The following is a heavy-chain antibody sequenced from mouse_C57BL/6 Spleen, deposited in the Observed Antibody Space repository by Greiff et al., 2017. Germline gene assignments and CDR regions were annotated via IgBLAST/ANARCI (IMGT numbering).Heavy chain of an antibody. J-gene: IGHJ4*01. D-gene: IGHD2-3*01. V-gene: IGHV10-1*01. CDR1: GFSFNTYA. CDR2: IRSKSNNYAT. Sequence: EVQVVESGGGLVQPKGSLKLSCAASGFSFNTYAMNWVRQAPGKGLEWVARIRSKSNNYATYYADSVKDRFTISRDDSESMLYLQMNNLKTEDTAMYYCVEEWYDGYYGAMDYWGQGTSVTVSS. CDR3: VEEWYDGYYGAMDY.